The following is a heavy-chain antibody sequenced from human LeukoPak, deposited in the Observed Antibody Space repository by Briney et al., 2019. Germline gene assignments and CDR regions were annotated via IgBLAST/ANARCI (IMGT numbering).Heavy chain of an antibody. Sequence: PSETLSLTCTVSGGSISSGGYYWSWIRQHPGKGLEWIGYIYYSGSTYYNPSLKSRVTISVDTSKNQFSLKLSSVTAADTAVYYCARGTGGQLWSLFDYWGQGTLVTVSS. V-gene: IGHV4-31*03. CDR2: IYYSGST. CDR1: GGSISSGGYY. CDR3: ARGTGGQLWSLFDY. D-gene: IGHD5-18*01. J-gene: IGHJ4*02.